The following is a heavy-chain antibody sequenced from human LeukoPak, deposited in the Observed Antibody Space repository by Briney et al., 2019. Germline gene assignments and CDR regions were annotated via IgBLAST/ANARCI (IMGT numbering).Heavy chain of an antibody. CDR3: AGVGDGYNSPFDY. D-gene: IGHD5-24*01. CDR2: IYYSGST. V-gene: IGHV4-59*01. J-gene: IGHJ4*02. Sequence: SETLSLTCTVSGGSISSYYWSWLRQPPGRGLEWIGYIYYSGSTNYSPSLKSRVTISADTSKNQFSLKLSSVTAADTAVYYCAGVGDGYNSPFDYWGQGTLVTVSS. CDR1: GGSISSYY.